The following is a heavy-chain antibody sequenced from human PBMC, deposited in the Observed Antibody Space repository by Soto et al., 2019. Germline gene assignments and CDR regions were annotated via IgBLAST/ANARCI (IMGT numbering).Heavy chain of an antibody. Sequence: ASVKVSCKASGYTFTGYYMHWVRQAPGQGLEWMGWINPNSGGTNYAQKFQGRVTMTRDTSISTAYMELSRLRSDDTAVYYCARENRYYASSGYRPVYYYYGMDVWGQGTTVTVSS. CDR1: GYTFTGYY. J-gene: IGHJ6*02. CDR3: ARENRYYASSGYRPVYYYYGMDV. V-gene: IGHV1-2*02. D-gene: IGHD3-22*01. CDR2: INPNSGGT.